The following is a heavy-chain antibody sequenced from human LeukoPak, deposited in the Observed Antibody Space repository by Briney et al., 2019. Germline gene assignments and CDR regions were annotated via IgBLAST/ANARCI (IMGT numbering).Heavy chain of an antibody. CDR3: ARARYYDFWSGYSAYFDY. CDR1: GGSFSGYY. Sequence: SETLSLTCAVYGGSFSGYYWSWIRQPPGKGLEWIGEINHSGSTNYNPSLKSRVTISVDTSKNQFSLKLSSVTAADTAVYYCARARYYDFWSGYSAYFDYWGQGTLVTVSS. V-gene: IGHV4-34*01. J-gene: IGHJ4*02. CDR2: INHSGST. D-gene: IGHD3-3*01.